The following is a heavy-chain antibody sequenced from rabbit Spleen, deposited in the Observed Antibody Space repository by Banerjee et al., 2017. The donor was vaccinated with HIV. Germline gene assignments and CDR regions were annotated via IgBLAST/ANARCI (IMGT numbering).Heavy chain of an antibody. J-gene: IGHJ4*01. Sequence: QEQLEESGGDLVKPGTSLTLTCRGSGLDFSSSYDMCWVRQAPGKGLEWIGFIYTGNNKNYFASWAKGRFPNSKTSSTMVTLQMTSLTAADTATYFCARDVAGVIGWYFGWWGQGTLVTVS. CDR3: ARDVAGVIGWYFGW. CDR1: GLDFSSSYD. V-gene: IGHV1S45*01. D-gene: IGHD4-1*01. CDR2: IYTGNNKN.